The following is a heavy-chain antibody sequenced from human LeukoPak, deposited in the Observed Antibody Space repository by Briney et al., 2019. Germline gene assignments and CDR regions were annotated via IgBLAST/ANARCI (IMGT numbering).Heavy chain of an antibody. CDR1: GYRLTNNW. V-gene: IGHV5-51*01. J-gene: IGHJ4*02. Sequence: GESLKIFCKISGYRLTNNWIGWVRQVPGKGLEWMGLIYPGDSDTRYSPSFQGQVTFSVDASISTAYPQLSGLRASDTAIYYCVRFGLTSSLDYWGQGTLVTVSS. CDR2: IYPGDSDT. CDR3: VRFGLTSSLDY. D-gene: IGHD6-13*01.